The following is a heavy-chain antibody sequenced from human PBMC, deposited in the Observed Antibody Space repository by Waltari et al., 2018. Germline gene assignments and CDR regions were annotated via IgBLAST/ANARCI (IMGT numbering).Heavy chain of an antibody. CDR3: AGGRIHHTVIGFDP. J-gene: IGHJ5*02. CDR2: IYYSGSP. V-gene: IGHV4-59*01. D-gene: IGHD3-16*01. CDR1: NGSTTTFF. Sequence: QLQLQESGPGQVKPSETLSLTCPASNGSTTTFFWNWTRKAPGKGLEWSGYIYYSGSPDSTPALMSRVTVSVATAGNQFSLRFDSVTAAYPGVDYFAGGRIHHTVIGFDPCGQGAPVTVSS.